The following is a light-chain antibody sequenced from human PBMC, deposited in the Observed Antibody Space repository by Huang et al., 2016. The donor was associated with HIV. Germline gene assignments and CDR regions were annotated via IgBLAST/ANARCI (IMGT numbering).Light chain of an antibody. CDR3: QKYNSAPIT. V-gene: IGKV1-27*01. CDR1: QYIDNY. J-gene: IGKJ5*01. CDR2: AAC. Sequence: DIPMTQSPSSLSASVVDSVNLTCQPCQYIDNYLAWYQQKPGKVHKPLIFAACALKSGVPPRFSGSGSGTHFSLNISSLQPEDVATYYCQKYNSAPITFGQGTRLEI.